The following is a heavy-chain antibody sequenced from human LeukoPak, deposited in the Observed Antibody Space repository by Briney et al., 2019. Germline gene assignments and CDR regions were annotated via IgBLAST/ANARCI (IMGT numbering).Heavy chain of an antibody. D-gene: IGHD6-19*01. CDR3: ARVRIAVAVHSGASSFDY. J-gene: IGHJ4*02. Sequence: SVKVSCKASGGTFSSYAISWVRQAPGQGLEWMGRIIPIFGTANYAQKFQGRVTITTDESTSTAYMELSNLRPEDTAVYYCARVRIAVAVHSGASSFDYWGQGTLVTVSS. V-gene: IGHV1-69*05. CDR1: GGTFSSYA. CDR2: IIPIFGTA.